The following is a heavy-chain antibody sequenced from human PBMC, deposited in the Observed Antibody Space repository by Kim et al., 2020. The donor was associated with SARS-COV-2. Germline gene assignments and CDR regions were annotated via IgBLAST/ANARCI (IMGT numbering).Heavy chain of an antibody. D-gene: IGHD4-17*01. V-gene: IGHV4-59*01. J-gene: IGHJ5*02. Sequence: YSPSLKSRVTISVDTSKNQFSLKLSSVTAADTAVYYCAREPLRGYNWFDPWGQGTLVTVSS. CDR3: AREPLRGYNWFDP.